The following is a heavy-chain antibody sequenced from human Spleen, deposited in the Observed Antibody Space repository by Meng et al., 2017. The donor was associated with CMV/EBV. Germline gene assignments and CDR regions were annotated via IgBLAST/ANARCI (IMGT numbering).Heavy chain of an antibody. CDR3: ARAPGSFWSGYFQH. J-gene: IGHJ1*01. CDR1: DGSFSVYY. D-gene: IGHD3-3*01. V-gene: IGHV4-34*01. Sequence: GSLRLSCAVHDGSFSVYYWSWIRQPPGKGLEWIGEINHSGTTNYNPSLKSRVTMSVDTSKNQLSLKLISLTAADTAVYYCARAPGSFWSGYFQHWGQGTLVTVSS. CDR2: INHSGTT.